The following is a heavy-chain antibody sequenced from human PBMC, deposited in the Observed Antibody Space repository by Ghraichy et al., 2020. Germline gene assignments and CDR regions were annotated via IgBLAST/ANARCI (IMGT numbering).Heavy chain of an antibody. D-gene: IGHD5-18*01. V-gene: IGHV4-39*01. CDR3: ARHFGYNYGYVDH. CDR1: GGSISSRSYY. CDR2: MYYSGST. J-gene: IGHJ4*02. Sequence: SETLSLTCSVSGGSISSRSYYWGWIRQPPGKGLEWIGSMYYSGSTYYNPSLKSRVTISVDTSKNQFSLRLSSVTAADTAVYYCARHFGYNYGYVDHWGQGTLVTVSS.